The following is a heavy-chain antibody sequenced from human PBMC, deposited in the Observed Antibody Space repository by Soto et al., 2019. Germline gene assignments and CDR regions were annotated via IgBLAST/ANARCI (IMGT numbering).Heavy chain of an antibody. CDR1: GFTFSSYW. V-gene: IGHV3-7*01. D-gene: IGHD2-8*01. CDR3: ARDIVRNFYGMDV. Sequence: GSLRLSCAASGFTFSSYWMSWVRQAPGKGLEWVANIKQDGSEKYYVDSVKGRFTISRDNAKNSLYLQMNSLRAEDTAVYYCARDIVRNFYGMDVWGQGTTVTVSS. CDR2: IKQDGSEK. J-gene: IGHJ6*02.